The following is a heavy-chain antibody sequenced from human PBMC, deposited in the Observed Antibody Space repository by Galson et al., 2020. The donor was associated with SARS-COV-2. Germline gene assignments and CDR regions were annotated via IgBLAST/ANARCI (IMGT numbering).Heavy chain of an antibody. CDR3: ARDLYCSGGSCYSDGMDV. CDR2: ISSSGSTI. D-gene: IGHD2-15*01. J-gene: IGHJ6*02. V-gene: IGHV3-11*01. CDR1: GFTFSDYY. Sequence: KIGESLKISCAASGFTFSDYYMSWIRQAPGKGLEWVSYISSSGSTIYYADSVKGRFTISRDNAKNSLYLQMNSLRAEDTAVYYCARDLYCSGGSCYSDGMDVWGQGTTVTVSS.